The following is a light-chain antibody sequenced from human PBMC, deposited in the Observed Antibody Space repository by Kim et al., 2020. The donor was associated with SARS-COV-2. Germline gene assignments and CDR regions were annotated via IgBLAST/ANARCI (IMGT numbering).Light chain of an antibody. CDR2: KSS. CDR1: QSVGIW. Sequence: PTSVRDTVTMSGRASQSVGIWLAWYQHKPGQVPELRMYKSSKMHPGVPSRFVVGGSGTHFTLTIASLQPSDFAVYYCQQYGTHSTFGPESKVYIK. J-gene: IGKJ3*01. V-gene: IGKV1-5*01. CDR3: QQYGTHST.